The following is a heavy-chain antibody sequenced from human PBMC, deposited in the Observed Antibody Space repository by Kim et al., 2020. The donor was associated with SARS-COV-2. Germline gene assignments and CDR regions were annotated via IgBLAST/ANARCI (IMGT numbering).Heavy chain of an antibody. J-gene: IGHJ6*02. CDR1: GFTFDDYG. Sequence: GGSLRLSCAASGFTFDDYGMSWVRQAPGKGLEWVSGINWNGGSTGYADSVKGRFTISRDNAKNSLYLQMNSLRAEDTALYHCARETGFGDTHYYYGMDVWGQGTTVTVSS. CDR3: ARETGFGDTHYYYGMDV. CDR2: INWNGGST. V-gene: IGHV3-20*01. D-gene: IGHD3-10*01.